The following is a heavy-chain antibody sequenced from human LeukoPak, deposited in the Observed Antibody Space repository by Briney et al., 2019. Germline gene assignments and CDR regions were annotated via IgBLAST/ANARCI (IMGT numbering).Heavy chain of an antibody. D-gene: IGHD3-9*01. Sequence: SETLSLTCSVSGFSVSSGFYWAWIRQSPGKGLEWIANVYHSGNSYSNPSLKSRLTISADTSMNNFSLRLTSVTAADTAVYYCARVARYTDYLSSSGGLWEYNFDYWGQGALVTVSS. J-gene: IGHJ4*02. CDR3: ARVARYTDYLSSSGGLWEYNFDY. CDR2: VYHSGNS. V-gene: IGHV4-38-2*02. CDR1: GFSVSSGFY.